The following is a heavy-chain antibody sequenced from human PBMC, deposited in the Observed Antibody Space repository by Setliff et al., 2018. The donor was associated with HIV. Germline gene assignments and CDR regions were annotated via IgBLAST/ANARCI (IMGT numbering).Heavy chain of an antibody. CDR3: AREFLLGDKSFLGH. CDR2: INTKTGAP. V-gene: IGHV7-4-1*01. D-gene: IGHD3-16*01. J-gene: IGHJ4*02. Sequence: GASVKVSCKASGYIFRNDAMNWVRRVPGQGLEWLGWINTKTGAPTYAQGLTGRFVFSLDSSVSTTYLEIRDLEVGDTAIYYCAREFLLGDKSFLGHWGQGTLVTVSS. CDR1: GYIFRNDA.